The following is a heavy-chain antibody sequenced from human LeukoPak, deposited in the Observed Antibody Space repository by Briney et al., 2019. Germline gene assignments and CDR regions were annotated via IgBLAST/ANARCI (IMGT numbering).Heavy chain of an antibody. J-gene: IGHJ6*03. Sequence: SETLSLTCAVYGGSFSGYYWSWNRQPPGKGLEWIGEINHSGSTNYNPSLKSRVTISVDTSKNQFSLKLSSVTAADTAVYYCARGTVDTAMARDYYYYMDVWGKGTTVTVSS. D-gene: IGHD5-18*01. CDR1: GGSFSGYY. CDR2: INHSGST. CDR3: ARGTVDTAMARDYYYYMDV. V-gene: IGHV4-34*01.